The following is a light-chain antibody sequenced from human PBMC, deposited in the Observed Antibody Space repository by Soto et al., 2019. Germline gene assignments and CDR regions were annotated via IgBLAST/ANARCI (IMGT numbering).Light chain of an antibody. CDR2: DTS. J-gene: IGKJ5*01. CDR3: QQYGRSPPIT. CDR1: QSVSSSY. Sequence: EIVLTQSPGTLSLSPGERVTLSCRASQSVSSSYLAWYQQKPGQAPRLLIYDTSSRATGIPDRFSGSGSGTDFTLTISRLEPEDFAVYYCQQYGRSPPITFGQGTRLEIK. V-gene: IGKV3-20*01.